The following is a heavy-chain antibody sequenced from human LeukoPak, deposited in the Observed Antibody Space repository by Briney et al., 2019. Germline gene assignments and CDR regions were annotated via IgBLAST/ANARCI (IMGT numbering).Heavy chain of an antibody. CDR3: ARDPGGYFDY. J-gene: IGHJ4*02. Sequence: PGRSLRLSCAASGFTFSSYGMNWVRQAAGKGLEWVSSISSSSSYIYYADSVKGRFTISRDNAKNSLYLQLNSLRAEDTALYYCARDPGGYFDYWGQGTLVTVSS. V-gene: IGHV3-21*01. D-gene: IGHD3-10*01. CDR1: GFTFSSYG. CDR2: ISSSSSYI.